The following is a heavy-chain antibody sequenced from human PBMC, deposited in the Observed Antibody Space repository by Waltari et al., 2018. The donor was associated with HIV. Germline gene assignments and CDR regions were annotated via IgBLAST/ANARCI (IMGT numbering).Heavy chain of an antibody. CDR1: GFTFTTYA. V-gene: IGHV3-23*01. Sequence: EVQLLESVGDLVQPGGSLRLSCSGSGFTFTTYAMAWVRQAPGKGPEWVSGIYGSGGRAYYSDSVRGRFTISRDDSKNTLYLQMNSLRTEDAAVYYCAKGRLTTTSFDYWGQGTLVTVSS. J-gene: IGHJ4*02. CDR2: IYGSGGRA. CDR3: AKGRLTTTSFDY. D-gene: IGHD4-17*01.